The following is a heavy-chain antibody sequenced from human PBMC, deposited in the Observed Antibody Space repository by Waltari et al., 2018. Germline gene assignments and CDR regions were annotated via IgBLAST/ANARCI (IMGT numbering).Heavy chain of an antibody. J-gene: IGHJ3*02. CDR2: ISNGGST. D-gene: IGHD4-17*01. V-gene: IGHV3-64*01. CDR3: ARGLQTTGAFDI. Sequence: EVQLVESGGGLVQPGGSLRLSCAASGFTFSSYAMHWVRQATGKELEDVSAISNGGSTYYANSVKGRFTISRDNSKNTLYLKMGSLRAEDMAVYYCARGLQTTGAFDIWGQGTMVTVSS. CDR1: GFTFSSYA.